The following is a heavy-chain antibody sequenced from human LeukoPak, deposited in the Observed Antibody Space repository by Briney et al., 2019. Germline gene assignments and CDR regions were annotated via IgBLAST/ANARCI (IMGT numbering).Heavy chain of an antibody. CDR2: INPIFNIL. CDR1: EGTFGGYS. D-gene: IGHD3-10*01. Sequence: HRASVKVSCKASEGTFGGYSIDWVRQAPGQGLDWVGGINPIFNILYYAQNSQGRVTITADESTNTAYLELDSLKHDDTAVYYCAAGRRLGELFFDYWGQGTLVTVSS. J-gene: IGHJ4*02. CDR3: AAGRRLGELFFDY. V-gene: IGHV1-69*01.